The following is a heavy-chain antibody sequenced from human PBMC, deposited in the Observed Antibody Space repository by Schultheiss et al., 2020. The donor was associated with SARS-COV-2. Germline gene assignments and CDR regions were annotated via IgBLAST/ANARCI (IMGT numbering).Heavy chain of an antibody. CDR1: GFLFSNYG. CDR3: ARESFPVYYYGMDV. J-gene: IGHJ6*02. Sequence: ASVKVSCKASGFLFSNYGISWVRQAPGQGLEWMGWISGNNINTNYAQKFQGRVTMTTDTSTKTAYMELRSLRSDDTAVYNCARESFPVYYYGMDVWGQGTTVTVSS. CDR2: ISGNNINT. V-gene: IGHV1-18*01.